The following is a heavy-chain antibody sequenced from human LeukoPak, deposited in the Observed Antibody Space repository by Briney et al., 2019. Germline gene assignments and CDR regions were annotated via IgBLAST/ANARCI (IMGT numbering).Heavy chain of an antibody. V-gene: IGHV4-59*12. Sequence: SETLSLTCTVSGGSISSYYWSWIRQPPGKGLEWIGYIYYSGSTSYNPSLKSRVTISVDTSKNQFSLKLSSVTAADTAVYYCAREEGYCSGGSCYDYFDYWGQGTLVTVSS. CDR2: IYYSGST. CDR3: AREEGYCSGGSCYDYFDY. J-gene: IGHJ4*02. D-gene: IGHD2-15*01. CDR1: GGSISSYY.